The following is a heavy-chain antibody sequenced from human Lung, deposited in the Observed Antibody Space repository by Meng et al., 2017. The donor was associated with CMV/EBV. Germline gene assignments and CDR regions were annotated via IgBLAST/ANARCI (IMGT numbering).Heavy chain of an antibody. CDR1: GFTFSGYE. Sequence: SXKISXATSGFTFSGYEMNWVRQAPGKGLEWVSYISTRGTTIYYADSVKGRFTISRDNAKGSLFLQMNNLRAEDTAIYYCATYNGYSLFFDYWGQGAXVTVSS. CDR3: ATYNGYSLFFDY. V-gene: IGHV3-48*03. D-gene: IGHD5-18*01. J-gene: IGHJ4*02. CDR2: ISTRGTTI.